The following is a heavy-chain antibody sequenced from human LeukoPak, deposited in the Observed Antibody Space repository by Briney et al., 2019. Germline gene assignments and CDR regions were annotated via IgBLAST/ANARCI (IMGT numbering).Heavy chain of an antibody. J-gene: IGHJ4*02. CDR3: ARDAGAGFDY. Sequence: GGSLRLSCAASGFTLSSYSLNWVRQAPGKALERVSYISSTSNDIYYADSVKGRFTISRDDAKNSLYLQMNSLSAEDTAVYYCARDAGAGFDYWGQGTLVTVSS. D-gene: IGHD6-13*01. V-gene: IGHV3-21*06. CDR2: ISSTSNDI. CDR1: GFTLSSYS.